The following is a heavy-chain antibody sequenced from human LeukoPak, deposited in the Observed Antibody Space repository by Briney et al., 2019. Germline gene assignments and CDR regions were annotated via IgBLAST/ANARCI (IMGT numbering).Heavy chain of an antibody. J-gene: IGHJ2*01. CDR3: ARPEGVLSAWYFDL. Sequence: SETLSLTCTVSGGSISSSSYYWGWIRQPPGKGLEWIGSIYYSGSTYYNPSLKSRVTISVDTSKDQFSLKLSSVTAADTAVYYCARPEGVLSAWYFDLWGRGTLVTVSS. CDR2: IYYSGST. D-gene: IGHD2/OR15-2a*01. V-gene: IGHV4-39*01. CDR1: GGSISSSSYY.